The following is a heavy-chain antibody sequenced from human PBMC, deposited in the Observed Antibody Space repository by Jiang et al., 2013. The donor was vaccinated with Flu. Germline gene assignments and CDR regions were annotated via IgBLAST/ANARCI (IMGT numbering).Heavy chain of an antibody. J-gene: IGHJ4*02. V-gene: IGHV5-51*01. Sequence: GITYPGDSDTRYSPSFQGQVTISADKSISTAYLQWNTLKASDTAIYYCARLPSSVTTLHYFDFWGQGTLVT. CDR3: ARLPSSVTTLHYFDF. CDR2: TYPGDSDT. D-gene: IGHD4-17*01.